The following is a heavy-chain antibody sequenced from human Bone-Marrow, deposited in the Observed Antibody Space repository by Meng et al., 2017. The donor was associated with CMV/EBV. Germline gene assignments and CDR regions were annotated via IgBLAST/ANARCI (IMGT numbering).Heavy chain of an antibody. Sequence: ASVKVSCKASGYTFTSYVISWVRQAPGQGLEWMGWISAYNGNTNYAQKLQGRVTMTTDTSTSTAYMELRSLRSDDTAVYYCARDRMIVVVITPDYYYGMDVWGQGTTVTVSS. J-gene: IGHJ6*02. CDR1: GYTFTSYV. V-gene: IGHV1-18*01. CDR3: ARDRMIVVVITPDYYYGMDV. D-gene: IGHD3-22*01. CDR2: ISAYNGNT.